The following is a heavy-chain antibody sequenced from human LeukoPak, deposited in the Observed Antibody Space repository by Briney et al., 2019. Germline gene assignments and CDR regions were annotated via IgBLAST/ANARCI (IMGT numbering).Heavy chain of an antibody. CDR2: ISGSGGST. Sequence: GGSLRLSCAASGFTVSDYSMSWVRQAPGKGLEWVSAISGSGGSTYYADSVKGRFAISRDNSKNTLYLQMNSLRSEDTAVYYCATSYYDILTGYRPLAYWGQGTLVTVSS. CDR3: ATSYYDILTGYRPLAY. J-gene: IGHJ4*02. D-gene: IGHD3-9*01. CDR1: GFTVSDYS. V-gene: IGHV3-23*01.